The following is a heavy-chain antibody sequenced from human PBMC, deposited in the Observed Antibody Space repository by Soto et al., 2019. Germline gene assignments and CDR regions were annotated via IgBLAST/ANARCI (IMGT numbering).Heavy chain of an antibody. CDR2: IYYSGST. CDR3: ARAMGYCSSTSCYNY. Sequence: SETLSLTCTVSGGSISSYYWSWIRQPPGKGLEWIGDIYYSGSTNYNPSLKSRVAISVDTSKNQFSLKLSSVTAADTAVYYCARAMGYCSSTSCYNYWGQGTLVTVSS. V-gene: IGHV4-59*12. D-gene: IGHD2-2*01. CDR1: GGSISSYY. J-gene: IGHJ4*02.